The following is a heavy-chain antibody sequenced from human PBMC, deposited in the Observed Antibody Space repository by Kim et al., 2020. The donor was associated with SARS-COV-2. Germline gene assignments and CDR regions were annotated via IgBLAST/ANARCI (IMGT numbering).Heavy chain of an antibody. CDR2: ISYDGSNK. V-gene: IGHV3-30-3*01. J-gene: IGHJ4*02. CDR1: GFTFSSYA. D-gene: IGHD7-27*01. Sequence: GGSLRLSCAASGFTFSSYAMHWVRQAPGKGLEWVAVISYDGSNKYYADSVKGRFTISRDNSKNTLYLQMNSLRAEDTAVYYCARVLGRNWGWNFDYWGQGTLVTVSS. CDR3: ARVLGRNWGWNFDY.